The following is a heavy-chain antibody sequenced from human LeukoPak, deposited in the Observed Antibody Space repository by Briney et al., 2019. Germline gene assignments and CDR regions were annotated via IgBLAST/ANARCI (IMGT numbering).Heavy chain of an antibody. V-gene: IGHV1-2*02. CDR1: GYTFTGYY. J-gene: IGHJ5*02. D-gene: IGHD2-2*01. Sequence: ASVKVSCKASGYTFTGYYMHWVRQAPGQVLEWMGWINPNSGGTNYAQKFQGRVTMTRDTSISTAYMELSRLRSDDTAVYYCARGSPYQLLSDWFDPWGQGTLVTVSS. CDR3: ARGSPYQLLSDWFDP. CDR2: INPNSGGT.